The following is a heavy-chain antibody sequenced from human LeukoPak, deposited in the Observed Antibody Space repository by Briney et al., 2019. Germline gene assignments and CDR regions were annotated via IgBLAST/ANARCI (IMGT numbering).Heavy chain of an antibody. Sequence: PSETLSLTCAVYGGSFSGYYWSWIRQPPGKGLEWIGYVFYSGSTNYNPSLKSRVTISVDTSKNQFSLKLSSVTAADTAVYYCARLTLGRSVDYWGQGTLVTVSS. V-gene: IGHV4-59*08. CDR1: GGSFSGYY. J-gene: IGHJ4*02. CDR2: VFYSGST. CDR3: ARLTLGRSVDY. D-gene: IGHD2-15*01.